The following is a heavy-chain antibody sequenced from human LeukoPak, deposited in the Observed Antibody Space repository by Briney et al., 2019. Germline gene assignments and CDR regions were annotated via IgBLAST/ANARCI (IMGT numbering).Heavy chain of an antibody. Sequence: EASVKVSCKASGYTFTGYYMHWVRQAPGQGLEWMGWINPNSGGTNYAQKFQGRVTMTRDTSISTAYMELSRLRSDDTAVYYCARDYYGSGSYYKGPFDYWGQGTLVTVSS. J-gene: IGHJ4*02. CDR2: INPNSGGT. CDR3: ARDYYGSGSYYKGPFDY. CDR1: GYTFTGYY. V-gene: IGHV1-2*02. D-gene: IGHD3-10*01.